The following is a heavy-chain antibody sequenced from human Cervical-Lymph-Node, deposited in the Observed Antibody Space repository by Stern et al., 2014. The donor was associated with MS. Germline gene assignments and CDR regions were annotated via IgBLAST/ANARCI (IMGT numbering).Heavy chain of an antibody. V-gene: IGHV1-18*01. CDR3: AVAAAGTSWFDP. D-gene: IGHD6-13*01. CDR1: GYTFTSYG. Sequence: VQLVQSGAEVRKPGASVKLSCKASGYTFTSYGISWVRQATGQGLEWMGWISVDNGNTDYAQKFQGRVTMTADTSTDTAYMELRRLRSDETAVYYCAVAAAGTSWFDPWGQGTLVTVTS. J-gene: IGHJ5*02. CDR2: ISVDNGNT.